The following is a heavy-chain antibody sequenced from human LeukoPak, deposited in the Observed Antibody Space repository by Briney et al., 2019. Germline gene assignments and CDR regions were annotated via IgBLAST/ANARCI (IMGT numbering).Heavy chain of an antibody. Sequence: SETLSLTCTVSGYSISSGYYWGWLRQPPGKGLEWIGSIYHSGSTYYNPSLKSPVTISVDTSKNQFSLKLSSVTAAYTAVYYCARERSGYSLFDYWGQGTLVTVSS. CDR1: GYSISSGYY. V-gene: IGHV4-38-2*02. CDR2: IYHSGST. J-gene: IGHJ4*02. D-gene: IGHD3-22*01. CDR3: ARERSGYSLFDY.